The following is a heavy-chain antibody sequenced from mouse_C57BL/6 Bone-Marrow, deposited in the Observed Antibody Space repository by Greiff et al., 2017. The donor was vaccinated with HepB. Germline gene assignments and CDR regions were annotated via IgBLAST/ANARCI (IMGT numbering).Heavy chain of an antibody. CDR3: ARWNYYGSSHWYFDV. V-gene: IGHV1-55*01. D-gene: IGHD1-1*01. Sequence: VQLQQPGAELVKPGASVKMSCKASGYTFTSYWITWVKQRPGQGLEWIGDIYPGSGSTNYNEMFKSKATLTVDTSSSTAYMQLSSLTSEDSAVYYCARWNYYGSSHWYFDVWGTGTTVTVSS. CDR2: IYPGSGST. J-gene: IGHJ1*03. CDR1: GYTFTSYW.